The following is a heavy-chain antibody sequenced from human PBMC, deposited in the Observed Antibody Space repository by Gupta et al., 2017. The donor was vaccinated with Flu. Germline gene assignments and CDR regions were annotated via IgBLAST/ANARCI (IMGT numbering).Heavy chain of an antibody. V-gene: IGHV4-34*01. CDR3: ARAGRIAVAGNFDY. Sequence: VTISVDTSKNQFSLKLSSVTAADTAVYYCARAGRIAVAGNFDYWGQGTLVTVSS. D-gene: IGHD6-19*01. J-gene: IGHJ4*02.